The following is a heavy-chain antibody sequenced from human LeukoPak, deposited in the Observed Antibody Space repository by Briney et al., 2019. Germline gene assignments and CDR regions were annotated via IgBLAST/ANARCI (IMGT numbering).Heavy chain of an antibody. CDR3: AKAPPYTKYFDY. J-gene: IGHJ4*02. V-gene: IGHV3-23*01. CDR2: ISNSGDAT. CDR1: GFTVSRNY. D-gene: IGHD1-1*01. Sequence: GGSLRLSCAASGFTVSRNYMSWVRQAPGQGLEWVSTISNSGDATFYADAVKGRFTISRDNSKNTLYLQMYSLRAEDTAIYYCAKAPPYTKYFDYWGQGTLLTVSP.